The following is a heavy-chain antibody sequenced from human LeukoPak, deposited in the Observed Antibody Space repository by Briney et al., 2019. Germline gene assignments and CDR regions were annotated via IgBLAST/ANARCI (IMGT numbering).Heavy chain of an antibody. CDR2: ISAKNGNT. J-gene: IGHJ3*01. CDR1: PYTFNNYP. CDR3: ARSVKSVANAFDV. V-gene: IGHV1-18*04. D-gene: IGHD6-19*01. Sequence: GASVTVSCKASPYTFNNYPISWVRQAPGQGLEWMGWISAKNGNTNYAQKVQGRITLTTDIPTNPAYMELRSLGADDTAVYYCARSVKSVANAFDVWGQGTMVTVSS.